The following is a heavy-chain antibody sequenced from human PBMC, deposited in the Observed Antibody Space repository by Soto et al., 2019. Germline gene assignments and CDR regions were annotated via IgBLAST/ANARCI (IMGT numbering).Heavy chain of an antibody. J-gene: IGHJ4*02. CDR1: GGMFRNYF. CDR3: ARSVGNWASGLDH. CDR2: INHSGTI. Sequence: QVELQQWGAGLLKPSETLSLTCSVSGGMFRNYFWTWVRQTPGKALEWIGEINHSGTINLNPSLKSRVTIVMDTSKNQFSLKLNSVTAADTAVYYCARSVGNWASGLDHWGQGTLVTVSS. D-gene: IGHD7-27*01. V-gene: IGHV4-34*01.